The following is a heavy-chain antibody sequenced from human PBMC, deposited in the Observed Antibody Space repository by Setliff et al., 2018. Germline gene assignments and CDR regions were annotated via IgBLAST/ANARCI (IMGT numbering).Heavy chain of an antibody. CDR2: IYYSGST. CDR3: AREWGSSSWSSPRYYYYGMDV. J-gene: IGHJ6*02. D-gene: IGHD6-13*01. Sequence: SETLSLTCTVSGGSISSYYWSWIRQPPGKGLEWIAYIYYSGSTNYNPSLKSRVTISVNTSKNQFSLKLSSVTAADTAVYYCAREWGSSSWSSPRYYYYGMDVWGQGTTVTVSS. V-gene: IGHV4-59*01. CDR1: GGSISSYY.